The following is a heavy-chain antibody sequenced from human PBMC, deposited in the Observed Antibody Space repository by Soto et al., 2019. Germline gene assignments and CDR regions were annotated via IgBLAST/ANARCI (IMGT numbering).Heavy chain of an antibody. J-gene: IGHJ4*02. CDR3: ARHPGIAAASDY. Sequence: SETLSLTCTVSGGSISSSNYYWGWIRQPPGKGLEWTGGIYYSGTTYYKSSLKSRVTISVDTSKNQFSLKMSSVTAADTAVYYCARHPGIAAASDYWRQGTMVTVSS. V-gene: IGHV4-39*01. CDR1: GGSISSSNYY. D-gene: IGHD6-13*01. CDR2: IYYSGTT.